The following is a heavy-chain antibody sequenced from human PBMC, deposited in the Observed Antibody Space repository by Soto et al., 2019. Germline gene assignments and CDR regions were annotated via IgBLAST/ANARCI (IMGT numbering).Heavy chain of an antibody. J-gene: IGHJ6*02. CDR1: GGSISSGDYY. CDR2: IYYSGST. CDR3: ARVLWVVPAAGVLDAYYYYGMDV. D-gene: IGHD2-2*01. Sequence: QVQLQESGPGLVKPSQTLSLTCTVSGGSISSGDYYWSWIRQPPGKGLEWIGYIYYSGSTYYNPSLKSRVTISVDTSTNQFSLKLSSVTAADTAVYYCARVLWVVPAAGVLDAYYYYGMDVWGQGTTVTVSS. V-gene: IGHV4-30-4*01.